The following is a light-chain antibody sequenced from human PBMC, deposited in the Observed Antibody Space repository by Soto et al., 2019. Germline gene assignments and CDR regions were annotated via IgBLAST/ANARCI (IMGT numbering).Light chain of an antibody. CDR2: GNT. Sequence: QSVLTQPPSVSGAPGQRVTISCTGSSSNIGAGYDVHWYQQRPGTAPKLLIFGNTNRPSGVPDRFSGSKSGTSASLAITGLQAEDEGHYYCQSYDSTLSARYVFGTGTKGTVL. J-gene: IGLJ1*01. V-gene: IGLV1-40*01. CDR1: SSNIGAGYD. CDR3: QSYDSTLSARYV.